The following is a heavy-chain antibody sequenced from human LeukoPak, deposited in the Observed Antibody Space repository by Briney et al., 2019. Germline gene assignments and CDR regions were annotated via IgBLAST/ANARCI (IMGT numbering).Heavy chain of an antibody. CDR3: AKDFYGGTDDAFDV. J-gene: IGHJ3*01. Sequence: PGGSLRLSCAASGFTFSSYAMHWVRQAPGKGLEWVAVISYDGSNKYYTDSVKGRFTISRDNSKNTLYLQMNSLRAEDTAVYYCAKDFYGGTDDAFDVWGQGTMVTVSS. CDR1: GFTFSSYA. CDR2: ISYDGSNK. D-gene: IGHD4-23*01. V-gene: IGHV3-30*04.